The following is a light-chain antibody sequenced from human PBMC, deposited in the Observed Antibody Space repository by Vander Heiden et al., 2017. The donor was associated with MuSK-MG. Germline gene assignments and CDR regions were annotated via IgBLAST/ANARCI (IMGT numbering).Light chain of an antibody. V-gene: IGKV1-27*01. CDR2: AAS. CDR1: QCISTY. Sequence: DIQMTQSPSSLSASVGDRVTITCRASQCISTYLAWYQQKPGKVPKLLIYAASTMQSGVPSRFSGSGSGTDFTLTISSLQPEDVATYYCQQYNSALSTFGPGTKVDIK. J-gene: IGKJ3*01. CDR3: QQYNSALST.